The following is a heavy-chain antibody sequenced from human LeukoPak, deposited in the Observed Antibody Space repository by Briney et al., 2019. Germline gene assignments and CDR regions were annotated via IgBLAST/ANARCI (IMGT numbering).Heavy chain of an antibody. J-gene: IGHJ2*01. CDR1: GFTFTSYA. V-gene: IGHV3-23*01. CDR3: AKPRAMTTGVGRYFDL. CDR2: ISGGGENT. D-gene: IGHD1-1*01. Sequence: PGGSLRLSCAASGFTFTSYAMSWIRQAPGKGLEWVSAISGGGENTYYADSVKGRFTISRDNFKNTLYLQMNSLRAEDTATYYCAKPRAMTTGVGRYFDLWGRGTLVTVSS.